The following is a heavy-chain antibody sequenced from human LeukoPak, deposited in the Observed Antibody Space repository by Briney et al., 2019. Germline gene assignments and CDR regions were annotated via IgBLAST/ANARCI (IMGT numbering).Heavy chain of an antibody. Sequence: SETLSLTCTVSGGSTSSFYWSWIRQPPGKGLEWIGCIDYSGSTNYNPSLKSRVTISVDTSKNQFSLKLRSVTAADTAVYYCARDIGDYGRKWFAPWGQGYPVTVSS. D-gene: IGHD4-17*01. CDR3: ARDIGDYGRKWFAP. J-gene: IGHJ5*02. V-gene: IGHV4-59*01. CDR2: IDYSGST. CDR1: GGSTSSFY.